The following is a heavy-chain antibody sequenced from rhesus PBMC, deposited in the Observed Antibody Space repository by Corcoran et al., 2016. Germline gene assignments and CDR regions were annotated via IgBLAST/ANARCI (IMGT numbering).Heavy chain of an antibody. CDR2: INGNRGST. Sequence: QVQLQESGPGLVKTSETLSLTCAVSGASTSTYWWNWIRQHPGQGLEWIGEINGNRGSTKYNPSLKSRVTISKDASKHQFSLNLSSVTAADTAVYYCPRRYSYSYYNCFHYWGQGVLVTVSS. D-gene: IGHD5-12*01. CDR1: GASTSTYW. J-gene: IGHJ4*01. V-gene: IGHV4-80*01. CDR3: PRRYSYSYYNCFHY.